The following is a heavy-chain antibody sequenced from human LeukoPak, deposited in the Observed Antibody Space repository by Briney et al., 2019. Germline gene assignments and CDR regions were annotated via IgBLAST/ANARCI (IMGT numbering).Heavy chain of an antibody. CDR1: GFTFGDYA. Sequence: GGSLRLSCTASGFTFGDYAMSWFRQAPGKGLEGVGFIRSKAYGGTTEYAASVKGRFTISRDDSKSIAYLQMNSLKTEDTAVYYCTRGDGDYYDSSGYQTSESNPLSFWGQGTMVTVSS. CDR2: IRSKAYGGTT. CDR3: TRGDGDYYDSSGYQTSESNPLSF. J-gene: IGHJ3*01. V-gene: IGHV3-49*03. D-gene: IGHD3-22*01.